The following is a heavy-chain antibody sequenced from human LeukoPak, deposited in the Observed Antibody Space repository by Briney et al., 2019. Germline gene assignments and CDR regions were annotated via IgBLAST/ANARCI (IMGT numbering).Heavy chain of an antibody. J-gene: IGHJ4*02. Sequence: ASVEVSCKASGYTFTGYYMHWVRQAPGQGLEWMGWINPNSGGTNYAQKFQGRVTMTRDTSISTAYMELSRLRSDDTAVYYCARVVVVPAAIEPLGYWGQGTLVTVSS. CDR1: GYTFTGYY. D-gene: IGHD2-2*01. CDR3: ARVVVVPAAIEPLGY. CDR2: INPNSGGT. V-gene: IGHV1-2*02.